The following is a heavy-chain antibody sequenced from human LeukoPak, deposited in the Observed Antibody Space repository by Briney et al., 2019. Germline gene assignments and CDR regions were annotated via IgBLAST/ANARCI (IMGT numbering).Heavy chain of an antibody. J-gene: IGHJ3*02. Sequence: SETLSLTCTVSGGSISSIGHYWAWIPQPPGKGLEWIASIYYSGTTYYNPSLKSRVTISVDTSKNQFYLKLNSVTAADTAVYYCARAGLVPAAIHEAFDIWGQGTMVTVSS. CDR3: ARAGLVPAAIHEAFDI. CDR2: IYYSGTT. V-gene: IGHV4-39*07. D-gene: IGHD2-2*01. CDR1: GGSISSIGHY.